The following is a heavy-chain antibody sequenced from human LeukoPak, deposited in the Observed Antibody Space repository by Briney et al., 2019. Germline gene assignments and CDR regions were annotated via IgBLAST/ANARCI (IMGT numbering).Heavy chain of an antibody. CDR2: IGTGGDT. D-gene: IGHD3-9*01. CDR3: ARANILTGYHNGY. V-gene: IGHV3-13*04. CDR1: GSTFGGYD. J-gene: IGHJ4*02. Sequence: GGSLRLSCAAAGSTFGGYDTHWVRQATGKGLEWVSAIGTGGDTYYPGYVKGRFTISRENAKNSLYLQMNSLRAGDTAVYYCARANILTGYHNGYWGQGTLVTVSS.